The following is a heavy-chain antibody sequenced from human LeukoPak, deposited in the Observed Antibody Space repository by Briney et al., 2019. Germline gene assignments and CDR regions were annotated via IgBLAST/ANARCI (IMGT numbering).Heavy chain of an antibody. CDR3: ARDRIAAAGTNWFDP. CDR1: GGSISSYY. CDR2: IYYSGST. D-gene: IGHD6-13*01. J-gene: IGHJ5*02. Sequence: SETLSLTCTVSGGSISSYYWSWIRQPPGKGLEWIGYIYYSGSTNYNPSLKSRVTISVDTSKNQFSLKLSSVTAADTAVYYCARDRIAAAGTNWFDPWGQGTLVTVSS. V-gene: IGHV4-59*12.